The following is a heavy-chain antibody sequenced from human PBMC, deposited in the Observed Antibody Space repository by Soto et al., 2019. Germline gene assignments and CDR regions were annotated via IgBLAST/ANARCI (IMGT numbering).Heavy chain of an antibody. CDR2: ISGSGGST. D-gene: IGHD2-2*01. Sequence: ESGGGLVQPGGSLRLSCAASGFTFSSYAMSWVRQAPGKGLEWVSAISGSGGSTYYADSVKGRFTISRDNSKNTLYLQMNSLRAEDTAVYYCAKGAYIVVVPGEDAFDIWGQGTMVTVSS. V-gene: IGHV3-23*01. CDR1: GFTFSSYA. CDR3: AKGAYIVVVPGEDAFDI. J-gene: IGHJ3*02.